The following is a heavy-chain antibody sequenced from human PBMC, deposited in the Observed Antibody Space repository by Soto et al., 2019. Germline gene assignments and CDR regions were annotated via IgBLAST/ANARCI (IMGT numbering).Heavy chain of an antibody. CDR1: GYTFTTYD. CDR2: MNPNSGNT. CDR3: ARTPPAFCSFGVCHPASYYKYYMDV. Sequence: ASVKVSCKASGYTFTTYDINWVRQATGQGLEWMGWMNPNSGNTGYAQKFQGRFTMTRNTSISTAYMELSSLRSEDTAVYYCARTPPAFCSFGVCHPASYYKYYMDVWGKGTTVTVSS. V-gene: IGHV1-8*01. J-gene: IGHJ6*03. D-gene: IGHD2-8*01.